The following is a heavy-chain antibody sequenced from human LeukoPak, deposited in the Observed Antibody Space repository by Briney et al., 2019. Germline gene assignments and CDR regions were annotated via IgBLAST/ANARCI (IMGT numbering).Heavy chain of an antibody. V-gene: IGHV3-7*01. D-gene: IGHD6-13*01. CDR2: IKQDGSEK. J-gene: IGHJ6*03. Sequence: GGSLRLSCAASGFTFSSYWMSWVRQAPGKGLEWVANIKQDGSEKYYVDSVKGRFTISRDNAENSLYLQMNSLRAEDTAVYYCARSGIYYYYYYMDVWGKGTTVTVSS. CDR1: GFTFSSYW. CDR3: ARSGIYYYYYYMDV.